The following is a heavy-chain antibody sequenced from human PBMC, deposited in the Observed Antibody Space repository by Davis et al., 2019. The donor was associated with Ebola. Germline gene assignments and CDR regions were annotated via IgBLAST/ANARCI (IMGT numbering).Heavy chain of an antibody. D-gene: IGHD3-3*01. Sequence: ESLKISCAASGFTFSSHWMSWVRQAPGKGLEWVANIKQDGSEKYYVDSVKGRFTISRDNDKNSLYLQMNSLRAEDTAVYYCASDLTALRFLEWSTRGLDYWGQGTLVTVSS. CDR1: GFTFSSHW. J-gene: IGHJ4*02. CDR2: IKQDGSEK. V-gene: IGHV3-7*01. CDR3: ASDLTALRFLEWSTRGLDY.